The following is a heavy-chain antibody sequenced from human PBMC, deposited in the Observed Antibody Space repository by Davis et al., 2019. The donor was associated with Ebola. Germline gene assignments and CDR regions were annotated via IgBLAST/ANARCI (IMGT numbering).Heavy chain of an antibody. CDR3: ARGIAAAGPFDY. V-gene: IGHV4-39*01. CDR1: GASISSYY. J-gene: IGHJ4*02. Sequence: SETLSLTCTVSGASISSYYWGWIRQPPGKGLEWIGSIYYSGSTYYNPSLKSRVTISVDTSKNQFSLKLSSVTAADTAVYYCARGIAAAGPFDYWGQGTLVTVSS. D-gene: IGHD6-13*01. CDR2: IYYSGST.